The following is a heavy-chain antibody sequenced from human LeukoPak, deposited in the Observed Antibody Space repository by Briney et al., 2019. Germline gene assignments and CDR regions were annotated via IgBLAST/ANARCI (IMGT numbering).Heavy chain of an antibody. CDR1: GFTFSGYE. J-gene: IGHJ3*02. V-gene: IGHV3-48*03. CDR2: ISFSGKTI. Sequence: PGGSLRLSCAASGFTFSGYEMNWVRQAPGKGLEWVSYISFSGKTIYYADSVKGRFTISRDNARTSLYLQMNSLRAEDTAVYYCARERVTTTAFDIWGQGTMVTVSS. D-gene: IGHD5-12*01. CDR3: ARERVTTTAFDI.